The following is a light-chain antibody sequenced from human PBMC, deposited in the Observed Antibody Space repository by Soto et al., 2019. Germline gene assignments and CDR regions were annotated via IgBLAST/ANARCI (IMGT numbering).Light chain of an antibody. CDR2: GAS. J-gene: IGKJ1*01. Sequence: EIVLTQSPGTLSLSPGERATLSCGASQSVSSTSLAWYQLKPGQAPRLLIYGASRRAAGIPDRFSASGSGTDFTRNISRLEPEDFAVYFCQQYLSSPRTFGQGTRVEIK. CDR1: QSVSSTS. V-gene: IGKV3-20*01. CDR3: QQYLSSPRT.